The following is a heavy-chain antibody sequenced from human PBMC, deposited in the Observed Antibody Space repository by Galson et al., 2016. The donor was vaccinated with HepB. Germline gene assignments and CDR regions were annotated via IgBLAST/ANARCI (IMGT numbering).Heavy chain of an antibody. D-gene: IGHD2-21*02. CDR2: MNPNSGNT. CDR3: ARGVVCYGDRCTYTRMDV. V-gene: IGHV1-8*02. CDR1: GYSFTNYQ. J-gene: IGHJ6*02. Sequence: SVKVSCKGSGYSFTNYQINWVRQATGQGPEWLGWMNPNSGNTLYAQKFWGRVTMTSDTSISTAYMELSSLTSEDTAIYYCARGVVCYGDRCTYTRMDVWGQGTTVTGSS.